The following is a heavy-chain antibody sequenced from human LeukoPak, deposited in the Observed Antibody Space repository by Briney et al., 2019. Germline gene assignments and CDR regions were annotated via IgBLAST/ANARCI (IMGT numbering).Heavy chain of an antibody. CDR2: IYTSGST. J-gene: IGHJ5*02. Sequence: SETLSLTCTVFGGSISSYYWSWIRQPAGKGLEWIGRIYTSGSTNYNPPLKSRVTMSVDTSKNQFSLKLSSVTAADTAVYYCARDRGMWVTGTTNWFDPWGQGTLVTVSS. CDR1: GGSISSYY. CDR3: ARDRGMWVTGTTNWFDP. V-gene: IGHV4-4*07. D-gene: IGHD1-7*01.